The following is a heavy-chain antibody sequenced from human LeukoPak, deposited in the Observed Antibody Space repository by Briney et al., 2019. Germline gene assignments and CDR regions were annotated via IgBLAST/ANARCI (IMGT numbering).Heavy chain of an antibody. V-gene: IGHV4-4*02. D-gene: IGHD3-10*01. J-gene: IGHJ4*02. Sequence: SETLSLTCAVSGGSISSNNWWSWVRQPPGKGLEWIGEIYHGGSTNYNPSLKSRIAMSVDRSRNQFSLKLSSVTAADTAVYYCARLSDYGSGSYPFDYWGQGTLVTVSS. CDR3: ARLSDYGSGSYPFDY. CDR2: IYHGGST. CDR1: GGSISSNNW.